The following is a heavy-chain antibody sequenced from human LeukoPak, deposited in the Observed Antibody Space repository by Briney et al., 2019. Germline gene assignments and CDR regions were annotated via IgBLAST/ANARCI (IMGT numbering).Heavy chain of an antibody. D-gene: IGHD3-22*01. CDR1: GFTFSDYY. J-gene: IGHJ4*02. CDR3: GRAPHRSGVETLDH. V-gene: IGHV3-11*05. CDR2: ISSSSSYT. Sequence: GGPLRLSCAASGFTFSDYYMSWIRQAPGKGLEWVSYISSSSSYTNYADSVKGRRTISRDNAKKSLYLQMNSLRRGDTGVYFCGRAPHRSGVETLDHGGQGTLVTVSS.